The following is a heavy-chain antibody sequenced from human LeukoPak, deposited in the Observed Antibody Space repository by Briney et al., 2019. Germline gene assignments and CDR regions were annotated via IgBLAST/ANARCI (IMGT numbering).Heavy chain of an antibody. CDR3: ARDLWSSSGGVDY. V-gene: IGHV3-48*03. J-gene: IGHJ4*02. CDR1: GFTLSSYE. D-gene: IGHD6-6*01. Sequence: GGSLRLSWAVAGFTLSSYEMNWVRHAPGRGLEWVSYISSIGSTINYADSVKGRFTISRDNAKNSLYLQMNSLRAEDTAVYYCARDLWSSSGGVDYWGQGTLVTVSS. CDR2: ISSIGSTI.